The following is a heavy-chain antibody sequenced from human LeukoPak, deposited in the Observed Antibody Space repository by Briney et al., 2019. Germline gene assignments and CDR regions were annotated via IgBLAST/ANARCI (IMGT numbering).Heavy chain of an antibody. Sequence: SETLSLTCTVSGGSISSGDYYWSGIRQPPGKGLEGIGYIYYSGSTYYNPSLKSRVTISVDTSKNQFSLKLSSVTAADTAVYYCARARGYSYGKNYYDYWGQGTLVTVSS. CDR3: ARARGYSYGKNYYDY. V-gene: IGHV4-30-4*01. CDR1: GGSISSGDYY. J-gene: IGHJ4*02. CDR2: IYYSGST. D-gene: IGHD5-18*01.